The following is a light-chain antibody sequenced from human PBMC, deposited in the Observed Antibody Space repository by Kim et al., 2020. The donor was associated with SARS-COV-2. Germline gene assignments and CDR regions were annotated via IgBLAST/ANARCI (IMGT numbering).Light chain of an antibody. V-gene: IGKV1-8*01. CDR2: AAS. J-gene: IGKJ2*01. Sequence: AIRMTQSPSSFSASTGDRVTITCRASQDISSYLAWYQRKPWKAPKLLIYAASTLQSGVPSRFSGSGSGTDFTLTISCLQSEDFATYYCQQYYSYPYTFGQGTKLEI. CDR1: QDISSY. CDR3: QQYYSYPYT.